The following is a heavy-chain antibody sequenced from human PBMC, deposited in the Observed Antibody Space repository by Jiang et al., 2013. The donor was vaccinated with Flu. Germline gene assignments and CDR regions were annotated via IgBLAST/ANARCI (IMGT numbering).Heavy chain of an antibody. V-gene: IGHV1-69*06. D-gene: IGHD3-10*01. J-gene: IGHJ2*01. CDR2: IIPIFGTA. CDR1: GGTFSSYA. Sequence: SGAEVKKPGSSVKVSCKASGGTFSSYAISWVRQAPGQGLEWMGGIIPIFGTANYAQKFQGRVTITADKSTSTAYMELSSLRSEDTAVYYCARDPGGYYGSGSRWYFDLWGRGTLVTVSS. CDR3: ARDPGGYYGSGSRWYFDL.